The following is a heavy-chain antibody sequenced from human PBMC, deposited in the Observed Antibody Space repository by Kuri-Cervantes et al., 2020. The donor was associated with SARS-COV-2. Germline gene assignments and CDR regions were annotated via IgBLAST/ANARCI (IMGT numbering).Heavy chain of an antibody. CDR3: ARINTNVDIVATIWGITEEGTDY. Sequence: ASVKVSCKASGYTFTSYDINWVRQATGQGLEWMGWMNPNSGNTGYAQKFQGRVTITRNTSISTAYMELSSLRSDDTAVYYCARINTNVDIVATIWGITEEGTDYWGQGTLVTVSS. J-gene: IGHJ4*02. CDR1: GYTFTSYD. V-gene: IGHV1-8*03. CDR2: MNPNSGNT. D-gene: IGHD5-12*01.